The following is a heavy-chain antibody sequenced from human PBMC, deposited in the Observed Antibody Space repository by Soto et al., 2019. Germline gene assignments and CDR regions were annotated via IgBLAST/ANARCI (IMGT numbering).Heavy chain of an antibody. CDR3: ARLQLVIVPYYYYYMDV. CDR2: INHSGST. Sequence: SETLSLTCAVYGGSFSGYYWSWIRQPPGKGLEWIGEINHSGSTNYNPSLKSRVTISVDTSKNQFSLKLSSVTAADTAVYYCARLQLVIVPYYYYYMDVWGKGTTVTVSS. D-gene: IGHD6-6*01. V-gene: IGHV4-34*01. J-gene: IGHJ6*03. CDR1: GGSFSGYY.